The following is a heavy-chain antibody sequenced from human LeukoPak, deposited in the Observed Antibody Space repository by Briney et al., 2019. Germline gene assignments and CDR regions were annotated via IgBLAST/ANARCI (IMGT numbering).Heavy chain of an antibody. CDR2: IYASGTT. CDR3: ARTDYAVAFDI. CDR1: GGSISSDS. Sequence: SETLSLTCTVSGGSISSDSWNWIRQPAGKGLEWIGRIYASGTTNYNPSLKSRVTISVDTSKNQFSLKLSSVTAADTAVYYCARTDYAVAFDIWGQGTMVTVSS. V-gene: IGHV4-4*07. D-gene: IGHD4/OR15-4a*01. J-gene: IGHJ3*02.